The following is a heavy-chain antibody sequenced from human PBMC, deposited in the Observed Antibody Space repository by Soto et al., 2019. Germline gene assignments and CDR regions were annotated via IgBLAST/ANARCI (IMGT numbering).Heavy chain of an antibody. CDR3: ARGIGYCSSTSCYNNWFAP. CDR2: ISSSGSTI. V-gene: IGHV3-11*01. Sequence: QVQLVESGGGLVKPGGSLRLSCAASGFTFSDYYMSWIRQSPGKGLEWVSYISSSGSTIYYADSVKGRFTISRDNAKNSLYLQMNSLRAEDTAAYYCARGIGYCSSTSCYNNWFAPWGQGTLVTVSS. D-gene: IGHD2-2*02. J-gene: IGHJ5*02. CDR1: GFTFSDYY.